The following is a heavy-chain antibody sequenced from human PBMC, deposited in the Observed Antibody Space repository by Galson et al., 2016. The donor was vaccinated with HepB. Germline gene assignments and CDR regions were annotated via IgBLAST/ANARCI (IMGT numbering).Heavy chain of an antibody. D-gene: IGHD5-18*01. CDR1: GGSISSSSSY. CDR3: ARHDWSGYSYGYDY. Sequence: SETLSPTCSVSGGSISSSSSYWGWIRQPPGKGLEWIGSVHYSGNPSYNPSLKSRATISVDTSKNQLSLKLSSVTAADTAVYYWARHDWSGYSYGYDYWGQGTLVTVSS. CDR2: VHYSGNP. V-gene: IGHV4-39*01. J-gene: IGHJ4*02.